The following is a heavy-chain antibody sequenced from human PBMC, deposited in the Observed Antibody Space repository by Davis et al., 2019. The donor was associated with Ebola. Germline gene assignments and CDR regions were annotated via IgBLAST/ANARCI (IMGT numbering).Heavy chain of an antibody. CDR3: AKDLLGGIVGGTGPLWH. J-gene: IGHJ4*02. V-gene: IGHV3-7*03. D-gene: IGHD1-26*01. CDR1: GFTFSSYW. Sequence: GGSLRLSCAASGFTFSSYWMSWVRQAPGKGLEWVANIKQDGSEKYYVDSVKGRFTISRDNAKNSLYLQMNGLRAEDTAVYYCAKDLLGGIVGGTGPLWHWGQGTLVTVSS. CDR2: IKQDGSEK.